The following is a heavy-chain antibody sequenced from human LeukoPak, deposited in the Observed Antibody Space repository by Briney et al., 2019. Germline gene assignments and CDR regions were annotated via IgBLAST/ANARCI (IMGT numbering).Heavy chain of an antibody. Sequence: GGSLRLSCAASGFTFSSYDMHWVRQAPGKGLEWVAVIWYDGSNKDYADSVKGRFTVSRDNPKNTLYLQMNSLRADDTAMYYCARETGYSTSYFDYWGQGTLVTVSS. CDR1: GFTFSSYD. D-gene: IGHD6-6*01. J-gene: IGHJ4*02. CDR2: IWYDGSNK. CDR3: ARETGYSTSYFDY. V-gene: IGHV3-33*01.